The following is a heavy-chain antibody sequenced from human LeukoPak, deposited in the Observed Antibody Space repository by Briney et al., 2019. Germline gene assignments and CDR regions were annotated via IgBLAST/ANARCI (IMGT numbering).Heavy chain of an antibody. CDR3: ARRYRTYYYDSSGYSVSGAFDI. J-gene: IGHJ3*02. CDR2: IYTSGST. V-gene: IGHV4-59*10. D-gene: IGHD3-22*01. CDR1: GGSFSGYY. Sequence: SETLSLTCAVYGGSFSGYYWSWIRQPPGKGLEWIGRIYTSGSTNYNPSLKSRVTISVDTSKNQFSLKLSSVTAADTAVYYCARRYRTYYYDSSGYSVSGAFDIWGQGTMVTVSS.